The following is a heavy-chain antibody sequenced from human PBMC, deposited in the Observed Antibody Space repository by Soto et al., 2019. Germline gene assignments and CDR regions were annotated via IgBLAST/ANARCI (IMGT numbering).Heavy chain of an antibody. J-gene: IGHJ6*02. Sequence: ASVKVSCKASGYTFTGYYMHWVRQAPGQGLEWMGWINPNSGGTNYAQKFQGRVTMTRDTSISTAYMELSRLRSDDTAVYYCARDSDAFCTYYCASSGSQKADSYYYGMDVWGQGTKETVSS. CDR3: ARDSDAFCTYYCASSGSQKADSYYYGMDV. CDR1: GYTFTGYY. V-gene: IGHV1-2*02. D-gene: IGHD3-22*01. CDR2: INPNSGGT.